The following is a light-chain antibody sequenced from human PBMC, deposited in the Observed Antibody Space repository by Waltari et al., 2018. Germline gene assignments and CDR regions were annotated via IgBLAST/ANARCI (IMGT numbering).Light chain of an antibody. Sequence: QVVLTQSPSASASRGASVKLNRTLSSGHSNYAIAWHQQQPGKGPRFVMKVHSGGTQCKGVGISDRLTGVSSVAERYLPISILPSDDEPDYSGLTWGTGVQVVSGDGTKLTVL. CDR2: VHSGGTQ. CDR1: SGHSNYA. V-gene: IGLV4-69*01. CDR3: LTWGTGVQVV. J-gene: IGLJ3*02.